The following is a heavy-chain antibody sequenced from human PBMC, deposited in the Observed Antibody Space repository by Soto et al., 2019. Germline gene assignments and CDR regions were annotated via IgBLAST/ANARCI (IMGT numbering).Heavy chain of an antibody. V-gene: IGHV1-18*01. CDR1: GYTFTSYG. J-gene: IGHJ6*02. CDR2: ISAYNGNT. D-gene: IGHD6-19*01. Sequence: ASVKVSCKASGYTFTSYGISWVRQAPGQGLEWMGWISAYNGNTNYAQKLQGRVTMTTDTSTSTAYMELRSLRSDDTAVYYCARAWLPLDYYGMDVWGQGTTVTVSS. CDR3: ARAWLPLDYYGMDV.